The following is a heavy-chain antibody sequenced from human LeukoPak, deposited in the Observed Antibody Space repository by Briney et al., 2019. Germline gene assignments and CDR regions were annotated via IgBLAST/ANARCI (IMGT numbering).Heavy chain of an antibody. D-gene: IGHD3-10*01. CDR3: ARHGEYYFDY. CDR2: ISRGGNT. Sequence: PSETLSLTCAVYGGSLSGRYWSWFRQPPGKGLEWIGQISRGGNTNYTPSLKSRVTISVDTSKNQLSLKLSTVTAADTALYYCARHGEYYFDYWGQGTLVTVSS. CDR1: GGSLSGRY. J-gene: IGHJ4*02. V-gene: IGHV4-34*01.